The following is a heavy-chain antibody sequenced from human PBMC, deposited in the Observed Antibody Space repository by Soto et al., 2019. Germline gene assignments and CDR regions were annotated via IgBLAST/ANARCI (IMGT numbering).Heavy chain of an antibody. CDR1: GFTFDDYG. Sequence: GGSLRLSCAASGFTFDDYGMSWVRQAPGKGLEWVSGINWNGGSTGYADSVKGRFTISRDNAKNSLYLQMNSLRAEDTALYYCARDSGYSSSWPEGLFDYWGQGTLVTVSS. J-gene: IGHJ4*02. D-gene: IGHD6-13*01. V-gene: IGHV3-20*04. CDR2: INWNGGST. CDR3: ARDSGYSSSWPEGLFDY.